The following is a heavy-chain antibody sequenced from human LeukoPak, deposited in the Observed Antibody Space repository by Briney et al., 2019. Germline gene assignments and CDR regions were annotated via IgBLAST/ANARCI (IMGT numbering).Heavy chain of an antibody. V-gene: IGHV1-46*01. CDR2: INPSGGST. Sequence: GASVKVSCKVSGYTLTELSMHWVRQAPGQGLEWMGIINPSGGSTSYAQKFQGRVTMTRDTSTSTVYMELSSLRSEDTAVYYCARDRQYYDFWSGYPYYYYGMDVWGQGTTVTVSS. CDR1: GYTLTELS. D-gene: IGHD3-3*01. CDR3: ARDRQYYDFWSGYPYYYYGMDV. J-gene: IGHJ6*02.